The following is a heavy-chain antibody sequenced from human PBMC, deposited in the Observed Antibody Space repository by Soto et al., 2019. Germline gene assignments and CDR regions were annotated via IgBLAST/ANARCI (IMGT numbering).Heavy chain of an antibody. D-gene: IGHD6-19*01. J-gene: IGHJ3*02. CDR2: IYYSGST. CDR3: AGPLYSSGWYGQGAFDI. Sequence: SETLSLTCTVSGGSISSSSYYWGWIRQPPGKGLEWIGSIYYSGSTYYNPSLKSRVTISVDTSKNQFSLKLSSVTAADTAVYYCAGPLYSSGWYGQGAFDIWGQGTMVTVSS. CDR1: GGSISSSSYY. V-gene: IGHV4-39*01.